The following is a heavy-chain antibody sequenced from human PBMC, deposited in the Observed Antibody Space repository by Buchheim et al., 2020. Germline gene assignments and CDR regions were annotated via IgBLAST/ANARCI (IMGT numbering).Heavy chain of an antibody. D-gene: IGHD6-6*01. J-gene: IGHJ4*02. V-gene: IGHV3-23*01. CDR3: AKSWNGYSSSSAQGGYFDY. CDR2: ISGSGGST. Sequence: EVQLLESGGGLVQPGGSLRLSCAASGFTFSSYAMSWVRQAPGKGLELVSAISGSGGSTYYADSVKGRFTISRDNSKNTLYLQMNSLRAEDTAVYYCAKSWNGYSSSSAQGGYFDYWGQGTL. CDR1: GFTFSSYA.